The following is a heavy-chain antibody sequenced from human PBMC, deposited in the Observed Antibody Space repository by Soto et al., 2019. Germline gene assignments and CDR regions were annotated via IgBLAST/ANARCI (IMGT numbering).Heavy chain of an antibody. J-gene: IGHJ4*02. CDR1: GFTFSSYA. CDR3: ARRGPGTYFDY. CDR2: ISGSGDST. Sequence: EVQLLDSGGGLVQPGGSLRLSCAASGFTFSSYAMNWVRQAPGKRLEWVSVISGSGDSTYYADSVKGRFTISRDNSKNTLYLQMNSLRTEDTAVYYCARRGPGTYFDYWGQGTLVTVSS. V-gene: IGHV3-23*01. D-gene: IGHD6-13*01.